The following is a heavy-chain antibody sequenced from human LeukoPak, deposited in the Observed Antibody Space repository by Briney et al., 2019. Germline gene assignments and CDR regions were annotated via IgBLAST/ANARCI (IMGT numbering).Heavy chain of an antibody. CDR3: ARAGHADSFDY. CDR1: GFTLSSYS. CDR2: ISTTSRTI. V-gene: IGHV3-48*01. D-gene: IGHD2-21*01. Sequence: GGSLRLSCAASGFTLSSYSMNWVRQAPGKGLKWVSYISTTSRTIHYADSVKGRFTISRDNAKNSLYLQMNSLRAEDTAVYYCARAGHADSFDYWGQGALVTVSS. J-gene: IGHJ4*02.